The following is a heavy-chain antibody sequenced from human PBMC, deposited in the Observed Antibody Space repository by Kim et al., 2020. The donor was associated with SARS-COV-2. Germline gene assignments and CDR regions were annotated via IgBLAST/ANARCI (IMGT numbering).Heavy chain of an antibody. CDR2: IKQDGSEK. CDR3: ARWTHTLYYYGSGSDYAGADLYYFGY. J-gene: IGHJ4*02. CDR1: GFTFSSSW. D-gene: IGHD3-10*01. Sequence: GGSLRLSCAASGFTFSSSWMSWVRQAPGKGLEWVANIKQDGSEKYYVDSVKGRFTISRDNAKNSLYLQMNSLRAEATAVYYCARWTHTLYYYGSGSDYAGADLYYFGYWGQGALGTVSS. V-gene: IGHV3-7*01.